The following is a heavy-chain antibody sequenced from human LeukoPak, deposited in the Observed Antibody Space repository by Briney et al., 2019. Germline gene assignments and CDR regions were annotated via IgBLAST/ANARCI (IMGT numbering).Heavy chain of an antibody. CDR2: ISSSSSTI. Sequence: QPGGSLRLSCAASGFTFSSYSMNWVRQAPGKGLEWVSYISSSSSTIYYADSVKGRFTISRDNAKNSLYLQMNSLRAEDTAVYYCAREGSMVRGVITDYWGQGTLVTVSA. J-gene: IGHJ4*02. CDR3: AREGSMVRGVITDY. V-gene: IGHV3-48*04. D-gene: IGHD3-10*01. CDR1: GFTFSSYS.